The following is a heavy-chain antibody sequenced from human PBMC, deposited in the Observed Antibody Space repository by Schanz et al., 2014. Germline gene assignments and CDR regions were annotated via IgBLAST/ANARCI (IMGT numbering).Heavy chain of an antibody. CDR1: GFSFGNYG. D-gene: IGHD2-15*01. Sequence: EVQLLESGGGLVQPGGSLRLSCEASGFSFGNYGMSWVRQAPGKGLEWVSGFDAHDGRAYYADSVKGRFTISRDNSKNTLYLQMNSLRAEDTAVYYCAKTPREYCNYDNCPNWFDSWGQGTLVTASS. V-gene: IGHV3-23*01. CDR2: FDAHDGRA. CDR3: AKTPREYCNYDNCPNWFDS. J-gene: IGHJ5*01.